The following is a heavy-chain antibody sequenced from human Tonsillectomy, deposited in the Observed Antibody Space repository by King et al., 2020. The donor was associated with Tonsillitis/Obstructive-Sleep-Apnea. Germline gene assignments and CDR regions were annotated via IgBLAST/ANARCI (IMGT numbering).Heavy chain of an antibody. Sequence: TLQESGPTLVKPPQTLTLTCTFSGFSLNTSGVGVGWIRQPPGKALEWLALIYWDDDKRYRPSLKSRLNITKDTSKNQVVLTMTKMDPVDTATYYCAHGNDPVPIYFDYWGQGTLVTVSS. CDR2: IYWDDDK. V-gene: IGHV2-5*02. CDR1: GFSLNTSGVG. CDR3: AHGNDPVPIYFDY. D-gene: IGHD1-1*01. J-gene: IGHJ4*02.